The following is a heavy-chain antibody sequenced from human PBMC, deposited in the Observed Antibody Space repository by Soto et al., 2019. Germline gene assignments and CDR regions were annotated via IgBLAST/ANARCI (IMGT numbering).Heavy chain of an antibody. CDR1: GYAFTNYG. D-gene: IGHD3-3*01. Sequence: ASVKVSCKASGYAFTNYGISWVRQAPGQGLEWMGWISAYNGNTNYAQTLQGRVTMTTDTSTSKAYMELRSLRSDDTAVYYCARVDVLRVLEWLIWGQGTLVPVSS. CDR3: ARVDVLRVLEWLI. J-gene: IGHJ4*02. CDR2: ISAYNGNT. V-gene: IGHV1-18*04.